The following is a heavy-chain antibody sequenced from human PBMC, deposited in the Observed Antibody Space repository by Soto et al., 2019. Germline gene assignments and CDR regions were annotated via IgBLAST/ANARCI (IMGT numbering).Heavy chain of an antibody. V-gene: IGHV3-23*01. CDR2: ISGSGGST. J-gene: IGHJ5*02. Sequence: GGSLRLSCAASGFTFSSYAMSWVRQAPGKGLEWVSAISGSGGSTYYADSVKGRFTISRDNSKNTLYLQMNSLRAEDTAVYYCAKRESYDFWSGSWFGPWGQGTLVTVSS. D-gene: IGHD3-3*01. CDR3: AKRESYDFWSGSWFGP. CDR1: GFTFSSYA.